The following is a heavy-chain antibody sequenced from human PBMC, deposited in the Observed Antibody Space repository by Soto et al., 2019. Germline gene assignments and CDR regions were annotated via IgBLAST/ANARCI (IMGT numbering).Heavy chain of an antibody. D-gene: IGHD6-6*01. J-gene: IGHJ4*02. CDR2: IYYSGST. Sequence: KTSETLSLTCTVSGGSFSSGGYSWSWIRQHPGRGLEWIVYIYYSGSTYYNPSLKSRVTITVDTSKNQFSLKLSAVTAADTAGYYCARVNRGSSNPLDYWGQGTLVTVSS. CDR3: ARVNRGSSNPLDY. V-gene: IGHV4-31*03. CDR1: GGSFSSGGYS.